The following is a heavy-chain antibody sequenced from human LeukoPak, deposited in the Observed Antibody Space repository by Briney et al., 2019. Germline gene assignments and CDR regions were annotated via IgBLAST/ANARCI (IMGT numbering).Heavy chain of an antibody. V-gene: IGHV4-61*02. CDR2: IYTSGST. J-gene: IGHJ4*02. CDR1: GASISSGLYY. D-gene: IGHD5-18*01. CDR3: ARETAMVTGVDY. Sequence: SETLSLTCSVSGASISSGLYYWNWIRQPAGKGLEWIGRIYTSGSTNYNPSLKSRVTISVDTSKNQFSLKLSSVTAADTAVYYCARETAMVTGVDYWGQGTLVTVSS.